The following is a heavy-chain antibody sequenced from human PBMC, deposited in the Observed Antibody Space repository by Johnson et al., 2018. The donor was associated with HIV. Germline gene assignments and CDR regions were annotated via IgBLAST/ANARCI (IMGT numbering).Heavy chain of an antibody. Sequence: VQLVESGGGLVKPGGSLRLSCAASGFTFSINYITWVRQAPGKGLEWVSVIYSGDSTYYADSVKGRFTISRDNAKNSLYLQMNSLRAEDTAVYYCAREEGGYYDSSGYYYVGAFDIWGQGTMVTVSS. CDR3: AREEGGYYDSSGYYYVGAFDI. J-gene: IGHJ3*02. V-gene: IGHV3-66*01. CDR1: GFTFSINY. D-gene: IGHD3-22*01. CDR2: IYSGDST.